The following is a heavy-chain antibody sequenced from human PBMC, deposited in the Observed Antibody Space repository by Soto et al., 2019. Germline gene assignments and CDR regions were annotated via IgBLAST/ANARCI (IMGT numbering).Heavy chain of an antibody. CDR3: ARGGTGWTGGGWLGP. CDR2: ISDSGSTI. J-gene: IGHJ5*02. V-gene: IGHV3-11*01. Sequence: QMQLVQSGGGLVKPGGSLTLSCKASGFTFSVYYMIWVRQTPGKGLEWLSYISDSGSTIYYADSVRARFTIFRENAANSVYRQLDGLPDGATAFYSGARGGTGWTGGGWLGPWGQGSLVTVSS. D-gene: IGHD1-26*01. CDR1: GFTFSVYY.